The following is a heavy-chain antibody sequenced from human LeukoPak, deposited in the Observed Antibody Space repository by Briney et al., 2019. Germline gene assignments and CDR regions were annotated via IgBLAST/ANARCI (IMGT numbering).Heavy chain of an antibody. CDR2: IWYDGSNK. Sequence: GGSLRLSCAASGFTFNSYGMHWVRQAPGKGLEWVAVIWYDGSNKYYADSVKGRFTVSRDNSKNTLYLQMNSLRAEDTAVYYCAREAFTVSYYNAGFDYWGQGTLVTVSS. CDR3: AREAFTVSYYNAGFDY. CDR1: GFTFNSYG. J-gene: IGHJ4*02. V-gene: IGHV3-33*08. D-gene: IGHD1-26*01.